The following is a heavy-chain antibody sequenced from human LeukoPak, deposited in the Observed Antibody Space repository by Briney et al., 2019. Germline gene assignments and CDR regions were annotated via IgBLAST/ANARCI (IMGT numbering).Heavy chain of an antibody. Sequence: SETLSLTCTVSGGSISSYYWSWIRQPAGKGLEWIGGIYTSGSTNYNPSLKSRVTMSVDTSKNQFSLTLSSVTAADTAVYYCARDTHYDSSGYYHVEYFQHWGQGTLVTVSS. D-gene: IGHD3-22*01. CDR3: ARDTHYDSSGYYHVEYFQH. CDR1: GGSISSYY. J-gene: IGHJ1*01. CDR2: IYTSGST. V-gene: IGHV4-4*07.